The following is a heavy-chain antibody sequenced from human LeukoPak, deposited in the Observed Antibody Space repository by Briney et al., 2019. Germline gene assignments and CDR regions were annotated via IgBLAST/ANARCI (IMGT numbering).Heavy chain of an antibody. CDR1: GYTFTSYY. J-gene: IGHJ4*02. Sequence: ASVKVSCKASGYTFTSYYMHWVRQAPGQGLEWMGIINPSGGSTSYAQKFQGRVTMTRDTSTSTVYMELSSLRSEDTAVYYCARDGFVGLEEVREYYFDYWGQGTLVTVSS. D-gene: IGHD3-10*01. CDR3: ARDGFVGLEEVREYYFDY. V-gene: IGHV1-46*01. CDR2: INPSGGST.